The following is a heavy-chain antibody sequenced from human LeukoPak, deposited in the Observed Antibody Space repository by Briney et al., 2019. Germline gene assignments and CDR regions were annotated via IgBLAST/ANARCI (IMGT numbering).Heavy chain of an antibody. CDR2: IIPIFGTA. Sequence: ASVKVSCKASGGTFSSYAISWVRQAPGQGLEWMGGIIPIFGTANYAQKFQGRVTITADKSTSTAYMELSSLRSEDTAVYYCAREYLSRVVVPAAIWFDPWGQGTLVTVSS. J-gene: IGHJ5*02. CDR1: GGTFSSYA. D-gene: IGHD2-2*01. CDR3: AREYLSRVVVPAAIWFDP. V-gene: IGHV1-69*06.